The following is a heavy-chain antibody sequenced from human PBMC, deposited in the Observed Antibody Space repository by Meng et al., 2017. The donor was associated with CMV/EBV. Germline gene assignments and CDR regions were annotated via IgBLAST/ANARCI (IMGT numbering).Heavy chain of an antibody. J-gene: IGHJ6*02. Sequence: GGSLRLSCAASGFTFDDYAMHWVRQAPGKGLEWVSGISWNSGSIGYADSVKGRFTISRDNAKNSLYLQMNSLRAEDTAVYYCARDGSDFWSGYFSPYYYYGMDVWGQGTTVTVSS. D-gene: IGHD3-3*01. CDR1: GFTFDDYA. V-gene: IGHV3-9*01. CDR3: ARDGSDFWSGYFSPYYYYGMDV. CDR2: ISWNSGSI.